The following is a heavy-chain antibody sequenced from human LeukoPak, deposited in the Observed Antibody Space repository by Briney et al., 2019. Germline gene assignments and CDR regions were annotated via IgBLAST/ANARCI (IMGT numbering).Heavy chain of an antibody. V-gene: IGHV3-74*01. CDR1: GFTFSSYW. J-gene: IGHJ3*02. Sequence: PGGSLRLSCAASGFTFSSYWMHWVRQAPGKGLVWVSRINSDGSSTSYADSVKGRFTISRDNAKNTLYLQMNSLRAEDTAVYYCARTQAADAFDIWGQGTMVTVSS. CDR3: ARTQAADAFDI. CDR2: INSDGSST. D-gene: IGHD6-13*01.